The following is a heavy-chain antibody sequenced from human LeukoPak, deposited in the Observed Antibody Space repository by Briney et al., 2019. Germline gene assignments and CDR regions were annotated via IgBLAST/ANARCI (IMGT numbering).Heavy chain of an antibody. J-gene: IGHJ5*02. CDR1: GFTFSSYG. D-gene: IGHD1-14*01. CDR2: ISYDGSNK. V-gene: IGHV3-30*18. CDR3: AKEPGP. Sequence: GGSLRLSCAASGFTFSSYGMHWVRQAPGKGLEWVAVISYDGSNKYYADSVKGRFTISRDISKNTLYLQMNSLRAEDTAVYYCAKEPGPWGQGTLVTVSS.